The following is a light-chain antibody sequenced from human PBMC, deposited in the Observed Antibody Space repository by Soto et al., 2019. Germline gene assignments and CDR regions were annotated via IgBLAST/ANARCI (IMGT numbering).Light chain of an antibody. CDR1: QSVRRY. CDR2: DVS. Sequence: ESVLTQSPATLSLSPGERATLSCTASQSVRRYLAWYQQKPGQAPRLLIYDVSKRAAGIPARFSGSGSGTDFTLTISSLEPEDFAVYYCQQRSNWPPFTFGQGTKLEIK. CDR3: QQRSNWPPFT. V-gene: IGKV3-11*01. J-gene: IGKJ2*01.